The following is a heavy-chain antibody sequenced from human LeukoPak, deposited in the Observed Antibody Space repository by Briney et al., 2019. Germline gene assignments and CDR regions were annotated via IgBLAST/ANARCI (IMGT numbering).Heavy chain of an antibody. CDR3: ATRSPGIAAAREDFDY. V-gene: IGHV1-69*05. J-gene: IGHJ4*02. CDR1: GGTFSSYA. CDR2: IIPIFGTA. Sequence: SVKVSCKASGGTFSSYAISWVRQAPGQGLEWMGGIIPIFGTANYAQKFQGRVTITTDESTSTAYMELSSLRSEDTAVYYCATRSPGIAAAREDFDYWGQGTLVTVCS. D-gene: IGHD6-13*01.